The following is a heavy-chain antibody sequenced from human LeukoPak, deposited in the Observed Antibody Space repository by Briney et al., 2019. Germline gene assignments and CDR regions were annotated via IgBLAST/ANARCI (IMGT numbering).Heavy chain of an antibody. J-gene: IGHJ3*02. CDR3: ARFRRLAEAGNRRAFDI. V-gene: IGHV4-59*08. Sequence: SETLSLTCTVSGGSISSYYWSWIRQPPGKGLEWIGYIYYSGSTNYNPSLKSRVTISVDTSKNQFSLKLSSVTAADTAVYYCARFRRLAEAGNRRAFDIWGQGTMVTVSS. CDR1: GGSISSYY. D-gene: IGHD6-13*01. CDR2: IYYSGST.